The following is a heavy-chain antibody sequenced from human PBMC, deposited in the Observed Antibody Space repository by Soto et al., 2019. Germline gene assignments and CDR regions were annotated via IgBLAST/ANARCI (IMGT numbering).Heavy chain of an antibody. CDR3: AKEFLTFHWFDP. V-gene: IGHV3-30*18. CDR2: ISYDGSNK. D-gene: IGHD3-9*01. Sequence: QVQLVESGGGVVQPGRSLRLSCAASGFTFSSYGMHWVRQAPGKGLEWVAVISYDGSNKYYADSVKGRFTISRVNSKNTLYLQMNSLRAEDTAVYYCAKEFLTFHWFDPWGQGTLVTVSS. J-gene: IGHJ5*02. CDR1: GFTFSSYG.